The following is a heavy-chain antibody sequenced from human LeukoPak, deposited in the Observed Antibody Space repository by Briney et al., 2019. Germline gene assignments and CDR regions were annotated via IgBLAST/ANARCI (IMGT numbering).Heavy chain of an antibody. D-gene: IGHD2-15*01. J-gene: IGHJ4*02. Sequence: PGGSLRLSCAASGFTFSSRWVSWVRQAPGEGLEWVANIKEDGSVKNYVDSVKGRFTISRDNAKNSLFLQMNSLRAEDTAAYYCARELGSGIDYWGQGTLVTVSS. CDR2: IKEDGSVK. CDR1: GFTFSSRW. V-gene: IGHV3-7*05. CDR3: ARELGSGIDY.